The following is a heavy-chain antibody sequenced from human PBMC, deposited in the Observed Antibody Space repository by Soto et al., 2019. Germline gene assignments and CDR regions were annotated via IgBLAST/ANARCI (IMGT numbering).Heavy chain of an antibody. D-gene: IGHD2-8*01. CDR2: INHSGST. CDR3: ARRHCTNGVCPFYYYYGMDV. Sequence: SETLSLTCAVYGGSFSGYYWSWIRQPPGKGLGWIGEINHSGSTNYNPSLKSRVTISVDTSKNQFSLKLSSVTAADTAVYYCARRHCTNGVCPFYYYYGMDVWGQGTTVTVSS. J-gene: IGHJ6*02. CDR1: GGSFSGYY. V-gene: IGHV4-34*01.